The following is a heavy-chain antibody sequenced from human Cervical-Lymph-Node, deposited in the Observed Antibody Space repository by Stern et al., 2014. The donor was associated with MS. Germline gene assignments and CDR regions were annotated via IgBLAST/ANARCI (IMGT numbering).Heavy chain of an antibody. V-gene: IGHV2-5*02. CDR3: AHRPGVDTAMGLFDY. D-gene: IGHD5-18*01. Sequence: QITLKESGPTLVKPTQTLTLTCTFSGFSLSASGVGVGWIRQPPGKALEWLALIYWADDKRYSPSLKNRLTITKDTSKNQVVLTMTNMDPVDTATYYCAHRPGVDTAMGLFDYWGQGTLVTVSS. CDR1: GFSLSASGVG. J-gene: IGHJ4*02. CDR2: IYWADDK.